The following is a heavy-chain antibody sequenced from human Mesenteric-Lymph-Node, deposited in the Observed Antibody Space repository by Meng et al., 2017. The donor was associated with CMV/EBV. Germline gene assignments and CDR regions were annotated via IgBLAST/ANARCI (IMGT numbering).Heavy chain of an antibody. CDR3: ARDLSGRLDY. V-gene: IGHV1-69*06. Sequence: KVYCKTSGDNFRTYAINWARQAPGQGLEWMGGIIPIFGTANYAQNFQGRVTITADKSTSTAYTELTSLRSEDTAVYYCARDLSGRLDYWGQGTLVTVSS. D-gene: IGHD1-1*01. J-gene: IGHJ4*02. CDR2: IIPIFGTA. CDR1: GDNFRTYA.